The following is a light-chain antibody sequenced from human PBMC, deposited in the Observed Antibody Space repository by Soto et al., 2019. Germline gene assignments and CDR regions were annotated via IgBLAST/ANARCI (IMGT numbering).Light chain of an antibody. J-gene: IGLJ2*01. CDR1: SSNIGTNY. CDR3: TTWDDSLSSVV. CDR2: RND. V-gene: IGLV1-47*01. Sequence: QSVLTQPPSASGTPGQRVTISCSGSSSNIGTNYVYWYQQLPGTAPKLLIYRNDQRPSRVPDRFSGSKSGTSASLAISGLRSEDEADYYCTTWDDSLSSVVFGGGTKLTV.